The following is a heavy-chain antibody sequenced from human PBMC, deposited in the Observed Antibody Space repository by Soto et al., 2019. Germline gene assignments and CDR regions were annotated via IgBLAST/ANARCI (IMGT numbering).Heavy chain of an antibody. CDR2: IYYSGST. CDR1: GGSISSGGYY. D-gene: IGHD2-2*01. Sequence: SETLSLTCTVSGGSISSGGYYWSWIRQHPGKGLEWIGYIYYSGSTYYNPSLKSRVTISVDTSKNQFSLKLSSVTAADTAVYYCARTEGYCNSTSCTTDWFDPWGQGTLVTVSS. J-gene: IGHJ5*02. CDR3: ARTEGYCNSTSCTTDWFDP. V-gene: IGHV4-31*03.